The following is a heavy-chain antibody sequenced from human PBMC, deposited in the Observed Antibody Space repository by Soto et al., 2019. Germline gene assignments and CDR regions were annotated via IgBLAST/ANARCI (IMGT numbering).Heavy chain of an antibody. CDR2: ISSSSSYI. V-gene: IGHV3-21*01. CDR3: ARDHRSSGFFDY. D-gene: IGHD3-22*01. Sequence: GGSLRLSCAASGFTFSSYSMNWVRQAPGKGLEWVSSISSSSSYIYYADSVKGRFTISRDNAKNSLYLQMNSLRAEDTAVYYCARDHRSSGFFDYWGQGTLVTVSS. CDR1: GFTFSSYS. J-gene: IGHJ4*02.